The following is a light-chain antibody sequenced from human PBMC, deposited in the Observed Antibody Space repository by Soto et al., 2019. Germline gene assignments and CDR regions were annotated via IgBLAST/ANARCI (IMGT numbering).Light chain of an antibody. J-gene: IGKJ4*01. CDR1: QGMSTY. Sequence: DIQLTQSASFLSASVGDTVTITCRASQGMSTYLAWYQQKPGKVPKLLIRSASTLQSGVPPRFSGGGSGTKFTLTISTLQPDDSGIYYCQQLNGYQLAFGGGTNVEIK. CDR3: QQLNGYQLA. CDR2: SAS. V-gene: IGKV1-9*01.